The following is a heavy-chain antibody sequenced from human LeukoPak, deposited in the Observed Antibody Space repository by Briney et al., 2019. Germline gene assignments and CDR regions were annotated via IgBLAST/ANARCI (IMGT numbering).Heavy chain of an antibody. V-gene: IGHV4-34*01. CDR2: INHSGGT. J-gene: IGHJ4*02. CDR1: GGSFSGYY. D-gene: IGHD2-2*02. CDR3: ARGVRTHIVVVPAAIPVWNY. Sequence: SSETLSLTCAVYGGSFSGYYWSWTRQPPGKGLEWIGEINHSGGTNYNPSLKSRVTISVDTSKNQFSLKLSSVTAADTAVYYCARGVRTHIVVVPAAIPVWNYWGQGTLVTVSS.